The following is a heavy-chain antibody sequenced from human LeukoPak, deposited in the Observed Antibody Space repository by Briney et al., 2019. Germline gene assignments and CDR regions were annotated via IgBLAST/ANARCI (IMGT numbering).Heavy chain of an antibody. CDR3: ARDPGPSTAFDY. Sequence: GGSLRLSCAASGFTFSSYAMSWVRQAPGKGLEWVSYISSSGSTIYYADSVKGRFTISRDNAKNSLYLQMNSLRAEDTAVYYCARDPGPSTAFDYWGQGTLVTVSS. CDR1: GFTFSSYA. J-gene: IGHJ4*02. CDR2: ISSSGSTI. V-gene: IGHV3-48*03. D-gene: IGHD4-17*01.